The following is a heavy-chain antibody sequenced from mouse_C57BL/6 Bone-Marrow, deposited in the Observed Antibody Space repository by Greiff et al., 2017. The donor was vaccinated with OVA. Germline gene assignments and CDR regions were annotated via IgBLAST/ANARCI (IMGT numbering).Heavy chain of an antibody. CDR2: IRNKANGYTT. CDR3: ARYIYYSNYYYAMDY. Sequence: EVMLVESGGGLVQPGGSLSLSCAASGFTFTAYYMSWVRQPPGKALEWLGFIRNKANGYTTEYSASVKGRFTISRDNSLSILYLQMNALIAKDSATYYGARYIYYSNYYYAMDYWGQGTSVTVSS. J-gene: IGHJ4*01. CDR1: GFTFTAYY. V-gene: IGHV7-3*01. D-gene: IGHD1-1*01.